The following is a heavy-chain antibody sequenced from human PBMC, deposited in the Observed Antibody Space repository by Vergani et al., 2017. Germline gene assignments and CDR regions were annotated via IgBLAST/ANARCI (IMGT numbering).Heavy chain of an antibody. CDR2: ISGSGGFT. CDR1: GFTFTNFA. CDR3: AKKHCSSTSCPFDS. D-gene: IGHD2-2*01. Sequence: EVQLLESGGNLVQPGGSLRLSCAASGFTFTNFAMTWVRQAPGEGLEWVSGISGSGGFTYYADSVKGRFTISRDNSKNTLFLQMNSLRVEDTAIYYFAKKHCSSTSCPFDSWGQGTLVTVSS. J-gene: IGHJ4*02. V-gene: IGHV3-23*01.